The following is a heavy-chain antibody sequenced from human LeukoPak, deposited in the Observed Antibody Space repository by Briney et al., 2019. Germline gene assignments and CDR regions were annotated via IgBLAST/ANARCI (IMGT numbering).Heavy chain of an antibody. CDR1: GLTFSSYR. D-gene: IGHD3-16*01. Sequence: PGGSLRLSCAASGLTFSSYRMNWVRQAPGKGLEWVSSISSSGNYIHYADSVKGRFTISRDNAKNSLYLQMNSLRAEDTAVYYCARSGGGMDDYWGQGTLVTVSS. CDR2: ISSSGNYI. V-gene: IGHV3-21*01. J-gene: IGHJ4*02. CDR3: ARSGGGMDDY.